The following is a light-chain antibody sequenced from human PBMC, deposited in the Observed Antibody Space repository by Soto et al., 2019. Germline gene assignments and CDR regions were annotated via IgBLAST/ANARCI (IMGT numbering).Light chain of an antibody. CDR1: QGISSY. CDR2: AES. CDR3: QQLNSYPHLT. Sequence: DIQLTQSPSFLSASVGDRVTITCRASQGISSYGAWYQQKQWKAPKLLIYAESTLRSGVPSRFSGRGSGTDFPLTISSHQPEDLATYCSQQLNSYPHLTFRGGTKLEIK. J-gene: IGKJ4*01. V-gene: IGKV1-9*01.